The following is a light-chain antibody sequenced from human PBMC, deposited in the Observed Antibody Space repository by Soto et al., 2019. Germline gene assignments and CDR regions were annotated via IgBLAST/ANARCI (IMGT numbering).Light chain of an antibody. V-gene: IGKV1-5*03. CDR1: QSISSW. CDR2: KAS. CDR3: QQYNKWPQ. J-gene: IGKJ4*02. Sequence: EIKMTQSASTLSAKIEDRANITCRASQSISSWLAWYQQKPGKAPKVLIYKASNLESGVPSRFSGSGSETDFTLTISSLQSEDFAIYYCQQYNKWPQFGGGTKVDI.